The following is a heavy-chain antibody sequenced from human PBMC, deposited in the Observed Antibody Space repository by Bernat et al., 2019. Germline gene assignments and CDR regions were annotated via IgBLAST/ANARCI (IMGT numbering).Heavy chain of an antibody. CDR2: ISYDGSNK. CDR3: AKDHDYGDYPPPRYGMDV. CDR1: GFTFISYG. D-gene: IGHD4-17*01. J-gene: IGHJ6*02. Sequence: QVQLVESGGGVVQPGRSLRLSCAASGFTFISYGMPWVRRAPGKGLEWVAVISYDGSNKYYADSVKGRFTISRDNSKNTLYLQMNSLRAEDTAVYYCAKDHDYGDYPPPRYGMDVWGQGTTVTVSS. V-gene: IGHV3-30*18.